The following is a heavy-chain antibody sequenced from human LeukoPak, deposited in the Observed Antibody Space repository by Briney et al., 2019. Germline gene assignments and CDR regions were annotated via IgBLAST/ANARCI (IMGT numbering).Heavy chain of an antibody. CDR3: AGPITGTTYDAFDI. V-gene: IGHV3-23*01. D-gene: IGHD1-20*01. J-gene: IGHJ3*02. CDR2: VTGSGGTT. Sequence: GGSLRLSCAASGFTFSSYGMSWVRQAPGKGLEWVSAVTGSGGTTYYADSVKGRFTISRDNSKNTLYLQMNSLRAEDTAVYYCAGPITGTTYDAFDIWGQGTMVTVSS. CDR1: GFTFSSYG.